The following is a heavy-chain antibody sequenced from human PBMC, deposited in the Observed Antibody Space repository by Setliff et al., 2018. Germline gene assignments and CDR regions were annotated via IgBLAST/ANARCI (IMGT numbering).Heavy chain of an antibody. J-gene: IGHJ4*02. CDR2: VYYTGTA. Sequence: TLSLTCTVSGGSISGASIRSYYWSWIRQPPGKGLEFIGYVYYTGTANDSPSLKSRVTISVDTSKNQFSLKLRSVTAADTAVYYCARGGTFRYFDYWGQGTPVTVSS. CDR1: GGSISGASIRSYY. V-gene: IGHV4-61*01. D-gene: IGHD5-12*01. CDR3: ARGGTFRYFDY.